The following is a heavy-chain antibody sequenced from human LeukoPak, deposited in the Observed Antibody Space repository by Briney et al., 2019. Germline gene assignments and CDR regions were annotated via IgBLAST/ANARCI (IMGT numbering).Heavy chain of an antibody. J-gene: IGHJ4*02. D-gene: IGHD2-2*01. Sequence: GGSLRLSCAASGFTFSNYGMHWVRQAPGKGLEWVAVMWFDGTNKYYADSVKGRFTTSRDTSKSTLYLYMNSLVAEDTAAYFCSKDRWTTGNCYDLDYWGQGTLVSVSS. V-gene: IGHV3-33*06. CDR1: GFTFSNYG. CDR3: SKDRWTTGNCYDLDY. CDR2: MWFDGTNK.